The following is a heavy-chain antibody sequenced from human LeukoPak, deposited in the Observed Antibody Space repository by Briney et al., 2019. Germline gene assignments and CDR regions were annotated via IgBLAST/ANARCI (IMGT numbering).Heavy chain of an antibody. J-gene: IGHJ4*02. CDR2: IYPGDSDT. D-gene: IGHD2-2*02. V-gene: IGHV5-51*01. CDR3: ARGEGGYCSSTSCYRHYFDY. Sequence: GESLKISCKGSGYSFTSYWIGWVRQMPGKGLEWMGIIYPGDSDTRYSPSLQGQVTISADKSISTAYLQWSSLKASDTAMYYCARGEGGYCSSTSCYRHYFDYWGQGTLVTVSS. CDR1: GYSFTSYW.